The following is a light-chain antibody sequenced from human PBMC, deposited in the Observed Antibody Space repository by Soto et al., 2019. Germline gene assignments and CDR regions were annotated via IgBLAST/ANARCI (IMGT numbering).Light chain of an antibody. CDR1: QDIRKD. CDR2: AAS. V-gene: IGKV1-17*01. J-gene: IGKJ4*01. CDR3: LQYNSDPPVFT. Sequence: DIQMTQSPSSLSASVGDRVTITCRASQDIRKDLGWYQQKPGEAPKRLIYAASSLQSGVPSRFSGSGSGTEFTLTISSLQPEDFATYYCLQYNSDPPVFTFGGGTKVEIK.